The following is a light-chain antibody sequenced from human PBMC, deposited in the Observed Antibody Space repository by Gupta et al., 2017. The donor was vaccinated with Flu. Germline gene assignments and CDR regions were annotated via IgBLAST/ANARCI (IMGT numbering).Light chain of an antibody. CDR2: RNN. Sequence: RVTISCSGSSANIGSNYVYWDQQLPGTAPKLLIYRNNQRPSEVPDRFSGSKSGTSASLAISGLRAEDEADYYCAAWDDSRSGVVFGGGTKLTVL. CDR3: AAWDDSRSGVV. CDR1: SANIGSNY. J-gene: IGLJ2*01. V-gene: IGLV1-47*01.